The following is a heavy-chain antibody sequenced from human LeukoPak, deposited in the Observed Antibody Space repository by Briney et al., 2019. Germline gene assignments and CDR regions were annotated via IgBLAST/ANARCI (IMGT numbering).Heavy chain of an antibody. CDR1: GGSISSYY. CDR3: ASRMTTVTTYAFDI. D-gene: IGHD4-17*01. J-gene: IGHJ3*02. Sequence: PSETLSLTCTVSGGSISSYYWSWIRQPPGKGLEWIAYIYYSGSTNYNPSLKSRVTISVDTSKNQFSLKLSSVTAADTAVYYCASRMTTVTTYAFDIWGQGTMVTVSS. CDR2: IYYSGST. V-gene: IGHV4-59*08.